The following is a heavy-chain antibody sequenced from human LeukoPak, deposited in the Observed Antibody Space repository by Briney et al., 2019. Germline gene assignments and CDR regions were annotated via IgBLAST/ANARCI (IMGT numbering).Heavy chain of an antibody. CDR3: ARAGLGYCSSTSCHIADYGDYQTFDY. V-gene: IGHV4-39*07. D-gene: IGHD2-2*01. Sequence: SETLSLTCTVSGGSISSSSYYWGWIRQPPGKGLEWIGSIYYSGSTYYNPSLKSRVTISVDTSKNQFSLKLSSVTAADTAVYYCARAGLGYCSSTSCHIADYGDYQTFDYWGQGTLVTVSS. CDR1: GGSISSSSYY. CDR2: IYYSGST. J-gene: IGHJ4*02.